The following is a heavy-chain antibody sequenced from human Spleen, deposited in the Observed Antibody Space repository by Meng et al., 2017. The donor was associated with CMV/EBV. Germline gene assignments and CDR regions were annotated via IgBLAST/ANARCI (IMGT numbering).Heavy chain of an antibody. CDR1: GFPVDLNY. CDR3: ARARRVQYRSPFAPFDH. D-gene: IGHD6-6*01. Sequence: GGSLRLSCTASGFPVDLNYMSWVRQAPRKGLECVSVIYSGDVRYYADSVKGRFTISRDTVENTLSLQMDSLRTEDTAVYYCARARRVQYRSPFAPFDHWGQGTVVTVSS. V-gene: IGHV3-66*02. J-gene: IGHJ4*02. CDR2: IYSGDVR.